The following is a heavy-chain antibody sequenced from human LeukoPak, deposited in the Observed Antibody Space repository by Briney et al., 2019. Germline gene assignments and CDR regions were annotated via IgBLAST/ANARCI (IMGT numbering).Heavy chain of an antibody. CDR3: ARVVLSRGERDY. CDR2: INWNGGST. V-gene: IGHV3-20*04. J-gene: IGHJ4*02. D-gene: IGHD5-24*01. CDR1: GFIFDDYG. Sequence: GGSLRLSCAASGFIFDDYGMSWVRQAPGKGLQWVSGINWNGGSTGYVDSVKGRFTISRDNAKNSLYLQMNSLRAEDTALYYCARVVLSRGERDYWGQGTLVTVSS.